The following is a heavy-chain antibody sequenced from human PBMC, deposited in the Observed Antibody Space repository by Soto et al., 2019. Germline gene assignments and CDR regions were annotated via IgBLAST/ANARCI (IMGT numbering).Heavy chain of an antibody. J-gene: IGHJ6*02. D-gene: IGHD6-13*01. Sequence: EVPLLESGGGLVQPGGSLRLSCAASGFTFSSYAMSWVRQTPGKAPGKGLEWVSAISGSGGSTYYADSVKGRFTIYRDNSKNRGYVQMNRLRAEDTAVYYCAKTTGIAGYYGMDVWGQGTTVTVSS. CDR2: ISGSGGST. CDR1: GFTFSSYA. CDR3: AKTTGIAGYYGMDV. V-gene: IGHV3-23*01.